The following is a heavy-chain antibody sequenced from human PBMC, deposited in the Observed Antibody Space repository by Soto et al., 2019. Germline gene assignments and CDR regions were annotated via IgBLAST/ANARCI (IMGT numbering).Heavy chain of an antibody. CDR2: ISWDGGSI. D-gene: IGHD4-4*01. CDR3: AKAIRVTVDY. Sequence: GGSLRLSCAASGFTFDDYAIHWIRQAPGKGLEWVSGISWDGGSIDYADSVKGRFTISRDNAKNSLYLQMNSLRAEDTAVYYCAKAIRVTVDYWGQGTLVTSPQ. J-gene: IGHJ4*02. V-gene: IGHV3-9*01. CDR1: GFTFDDYA.